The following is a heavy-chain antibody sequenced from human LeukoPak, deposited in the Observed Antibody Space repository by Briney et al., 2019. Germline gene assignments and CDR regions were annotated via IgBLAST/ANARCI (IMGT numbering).Heavy chain of an antibody. CDR2: INHSGST. J-gene: IGHJ4*02. D-gene: IGHD5-18*01. V-gene: IGHV4-34*01. CDR3: ARASRGYSYGLLTG. Sequence: SETLSLTCAVYGGSFSGYYWGWIRQPPGKGLEWIGEINHSGSTNYNPSLKSRVTISVDTSKNQFSLKLSSVTAADTAVYYCARASRGYSYGLLTGWGQGTLVTVSS. CDR1: GGSFSGYY.